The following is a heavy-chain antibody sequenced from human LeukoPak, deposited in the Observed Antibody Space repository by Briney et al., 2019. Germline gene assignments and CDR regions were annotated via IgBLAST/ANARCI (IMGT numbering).Heavy chain of an antibody. CDR2: IKSKRDGGTI. D-gene: IGHD6-25*01. CDR3: TTVGSAWNFDY. Sequence: PGGSLRLSWAPSGFTFSNAWMTWVRQAPGEGLVWVGRIKSKRDGGTIDYAAPGKGRFTISRDDSKDTLYLQMNSLKIEDAAVYYCTTVGSAWNFDYWGQGTLVTVSS. J-gene: IGHJ4*02. V-gene: IGHV3-15*01. CDR1: GFTFSNAW.